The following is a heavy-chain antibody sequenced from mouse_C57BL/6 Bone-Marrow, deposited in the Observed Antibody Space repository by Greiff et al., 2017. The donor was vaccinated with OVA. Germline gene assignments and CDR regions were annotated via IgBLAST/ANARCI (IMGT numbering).Heavy chain of an antibody. Sequence: EVQLVESGGDLVKPGGSLKLSCAASGFTFSSYGMSWVRQTPDKRLEWVATISSGGSYTYYPDSVKGRFTISRDNAKNTLYLQMSSLKSEDTAMYYCARHGFFAYWGQGTLVTVSA. D-gene: IGHD2-2*01. J-gene: IGHJ3*01. CDR3: ARHGFFAY. CDR1: GFTFSSYG. V-gene: IGHV5-6*01. CDR2: ISSGGSYT.